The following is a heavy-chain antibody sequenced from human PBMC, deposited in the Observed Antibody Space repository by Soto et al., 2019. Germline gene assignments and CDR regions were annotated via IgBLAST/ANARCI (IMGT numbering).Heavy chain of an antibody. CDR3: AINPPADYGDYGDFQH. CDR2: IIPIFGTA. Sequence: QVQLVQSGAEVKKPGSSVKVSCRASGGTFSSYAISWVRQAPGQGLEWMGGIIPIFGTANYAQKFQGRVTITADESTSTAYMELSSLRSEDTAVYYCAINPPADYGDYGDFQHWGQGTLVTVSS. V-gene: IGHV1-69*01. J-gene: IGHJ1*01. D-gene: IGHD4-17*01. CDR1: GGTFSSYA.